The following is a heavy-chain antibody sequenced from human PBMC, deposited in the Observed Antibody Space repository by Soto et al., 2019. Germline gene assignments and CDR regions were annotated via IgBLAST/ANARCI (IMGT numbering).Heavy chain of an antibody. D-gene: IGHD2-2*01. J-gene: IGHJ4*02. CDR2: ISTYNGDT. Sequence: GASVKVSCKASGYTFTRSGISWVRQAPGQGLEWMGWISTYNGDTNYAQTFQGRVTMTTDTSTSTVYMELRSLRSDDTAVYYCARVESASWLDYWGQGTLVTVSS. V-gene: IGHV1-18*01. CDR3: ARVESASWLDY. CDR1: GYTFTRSG.